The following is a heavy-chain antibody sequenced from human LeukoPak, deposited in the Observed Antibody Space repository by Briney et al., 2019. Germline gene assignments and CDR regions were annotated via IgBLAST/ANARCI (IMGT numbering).Heavy chain of an antibody. J-gene: IGHJ4*02. CDR2: IYYSGTT. V-gene: IGHV4-39*01. Sequence: ASETLSLTCSVSGGSISTSAHYWGWIRQPPGRGLEGIGSIYYSGTTYYNPSFQSRVTVSIDTSKNQFSLKLSSVTAADTAVYYCTRHSSLGSGYYYWGQGLLVTVSS. CDR3: TRHSSLGSGYYY. CDR1: GGSISTSAHY. D-gene: IGHD3-3*01.